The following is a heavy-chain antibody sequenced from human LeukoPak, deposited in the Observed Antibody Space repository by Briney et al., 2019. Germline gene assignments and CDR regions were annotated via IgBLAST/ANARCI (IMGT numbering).Heavy chain of an antibody. CDR1: GFTFSNYW. D-gene: IGHD5-24*01. J-gene: IGHJ3*02. V-gene: IGHV3-7*01. CDR3: ARDRGRWLQSDAFDI. Sequence: GGSLRLSCEGSGFTFSNYWMGWVRQAPGKGLQWVANIKTDGSEKYYVDSVKGRFTISRDNAKNSLYLQMNSLRAEDTAVYYCARDRGRWLQSDAFDIWGQGTMVTVSS. CDR2: IKTDGSEK.